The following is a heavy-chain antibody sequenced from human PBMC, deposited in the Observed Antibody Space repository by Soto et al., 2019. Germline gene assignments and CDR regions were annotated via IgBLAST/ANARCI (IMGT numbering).Heavy chain of an antibody. Sequence: SGTLALTCTVSGGSISSSSYYWGGIRQPPGKGLEWIGSIYYSGSTYYTPSLKSRVTISVDTSKNQFSLKLSSVTAADTTVYYGARRGQQQPVAYFDYWGQGTLVTVSS. V-gene: IGHV4-39*01. D-gene: IGHD6-13*01. J-gene: IGHJ4*02. CDR3: ARRGQQQPVAYFDY. CDR1: GGSISSSSYY. CDR2: IYYSGST.